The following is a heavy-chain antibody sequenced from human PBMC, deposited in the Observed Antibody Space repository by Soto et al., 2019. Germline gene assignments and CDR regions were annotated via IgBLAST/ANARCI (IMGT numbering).Heavy chain of an antibody. CDR1: GYTFTTYA. Sequence: QVPLVQSGAEEKKPGASVKVSCKASGYTFTTYAMHWVRQAPGQRLEWMGWINAGNGNTKYSQKFQGRVTITRDTSASTAYMELSSLRSEDTAVYYCARAVAVPADFDYWRQGTLVTVSS. V-gene: IGHV1-3*05. CDR3: ARAVAVPADFDY. D-gene: IGHD6-19*01. CDR2: INAGNGNT. J-gene: IGHJ4*02.